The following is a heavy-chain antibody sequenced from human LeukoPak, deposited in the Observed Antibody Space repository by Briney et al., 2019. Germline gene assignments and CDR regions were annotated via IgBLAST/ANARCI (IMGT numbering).Heavy chain of an antibody. CDR3: ARGSPSLSGRLSGGDAFDI. V-gene: IGHV1-69*05. J-gene: IGHJ3*02. CDR2: IIPIFGRA. Sequence: SVKVSCKASGGTFISYVISWVRQAPGQGGEWMGGIIPIFGRANNAQKFQGRVTITTDECTSKEYMEMSRLRDEGTAVYSCARGSPSLSGRLSGGDAFDIWGQGTMVTVSS. CDR1: GGTFISYV. D-gene: IGHD1-26*01.